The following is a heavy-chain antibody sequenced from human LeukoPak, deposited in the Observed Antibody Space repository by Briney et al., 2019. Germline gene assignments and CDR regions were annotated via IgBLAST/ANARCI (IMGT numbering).Heavy chain of an antibody. D-gene: IGHD2-2*01. Sequence: PSETLSLTCAVYGGSFSGYYWSWIRQPPGKGLEWIGEINHSGSTNYNPSLKSRVTISVDTSKNQFSLELSSVTAADTAVYYCARACSSTSCRYYWGQGTLVTVSS. V-gene: IGHV4-34*01. CDR3: ARACSSTSCRYY. CDR1: GGSFSGYY. J-gene: IGHJ4*02. CDR2: INHSGST.